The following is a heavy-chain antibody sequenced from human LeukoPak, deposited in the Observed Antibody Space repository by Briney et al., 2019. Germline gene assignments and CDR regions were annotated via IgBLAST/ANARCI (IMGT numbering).Heavy chain of an antibody. CDR3: ARLHEGGWYFGY. J-gene: IGHJ4*02. V-gene: IGHV4-39*01. CDR2: IYYSGST. Sequence: ETLSLTCTVSGGSISSSSYYWGWIRQPPGKGLEWIGSIYYSGSTYYNPSLKSRVTISVDTSKNQFSLKLSSVTAADTTVYYCARLHEGGWYFGYWGQGTLVTVSS. D-gene: IGHD6-19*01. CDR1: GGSISSSSYY.